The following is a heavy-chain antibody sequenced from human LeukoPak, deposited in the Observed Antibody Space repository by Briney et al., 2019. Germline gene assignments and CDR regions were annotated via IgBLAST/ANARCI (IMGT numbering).Heavy chain of an antibody. CDR2: ICGSGGST. CDR3: AKYSPLYATSGNWFDP. V-gene: IGHV3-23*01. D-gene: IGHD2-8*01. CDR1: GFTFSSYA. J-gene: IGHJ5*02. Sequence: PGGSLRLSCAASGFTFSSYAMSWVRQAPGKGLEWVSAICGSGGSTYYANSVKARFTCCRDNSKNKLYLQMNSLRAEDTAVYNCAKYSPLYATSGNWFDPWGQGTLVTVSS.